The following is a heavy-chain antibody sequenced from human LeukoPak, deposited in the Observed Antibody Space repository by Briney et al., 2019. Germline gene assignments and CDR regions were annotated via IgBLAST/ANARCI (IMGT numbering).Heavy chain of an antibody. V-gene: IGHV4-30-4*08. CDR2: ISYSGNT. CDR3: ARKANFWGGYSNYYYYMDV. D-gene: IGHD3-3*01. CDR1: GGSISSGSYY. Sequence: SQTLSLTCTVSGGSISSGSYYWSWIRQPPGKGLEWIGYISYSGNTYYIPSLKSRVTISVDTSKNQFSLKLSSVNAADTAVYYCARKANFWGGYSNYYYYMDVWGKGTTVTVSS. J-gene: IGHJ6*03.